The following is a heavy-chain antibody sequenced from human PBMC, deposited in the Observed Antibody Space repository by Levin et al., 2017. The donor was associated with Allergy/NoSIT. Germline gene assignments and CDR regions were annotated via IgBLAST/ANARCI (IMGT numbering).Heavy chain of an antibody. CDR2: ISYSGST. D-gene: IGHD6-19*01. V-gene: IGHV4-59*01. CDR1: GGSISSYS. Sequence: PSETLSLTCTVSGGSISSYSWSWIRQPPGKGLELIGYISYSGSTNYNPSLKSRVTISVDTSKNQLSLKLTSVTAADTAVYYCARRGSAVAVFFDYWGQGTLVTVSS. J-gene: IGHJ4*02. CDR3: ARRGSAVAVFFDY.